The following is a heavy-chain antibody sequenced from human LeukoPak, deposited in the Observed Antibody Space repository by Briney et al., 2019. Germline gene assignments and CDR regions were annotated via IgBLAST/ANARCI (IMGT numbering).Heavy chain of an antibody. CDR3: TRLAPASVVVVAAPYYYYGMDV. CDR2: IRSKANSYAT. V-gene: IGHV3-73*01. CDR1: GFTFSNAW. D-gene: IGHD2-15*01. J-gene: IGHJ6*02. Sequence: PGGSLRLSCAASGFTFSNAWMSWVRQAPGKGLEWVDRIRSKANSYATAYAASVEGRFTISRDDSMNTAYLQMNSLKTEDTAVYYCTRLAPASVVVVAAPYYYYGMDVWGQGTTVTVSS.